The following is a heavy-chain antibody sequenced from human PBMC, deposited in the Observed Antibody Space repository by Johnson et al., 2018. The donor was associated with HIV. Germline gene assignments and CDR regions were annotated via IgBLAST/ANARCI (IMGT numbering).Heavy chain of an antibody. V-gene: IGHV3-9*01. Sequence: VQLVESGGGVVRPGGSLRLSCAASGFTFDDYAMHWVRQAPGKGLEWVSGISWNSGSIGYADSVKGRFTISRDNAKNSLYLQMNSRRAEDTAFSYCAKGDLPVWSTDALDVRGEGTLVTVSS. CDR2: ISWNSGSI. CDR1: GFTFDDYA. CDR3: AKGDLPVWSTDALDV. D-gene: IGHD3-16*01. J-gene: IGHJ3*01.